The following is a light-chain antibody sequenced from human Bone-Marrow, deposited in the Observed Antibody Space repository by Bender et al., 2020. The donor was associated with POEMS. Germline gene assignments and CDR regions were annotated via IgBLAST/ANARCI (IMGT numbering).Light chain of an antibody. CDR1: RDDVGLYNL. J-gene: IGLJ1*01. CDR2: GDG. V-gene: IGLV2-23*01. CDR3: CSATRTHTYV. Sequence: QSALSQPASVSGSPGQSITISCTGTRDDVGLYNLVSWYQQYPGEVPRLLIYGDGQRPSGVSGRFSGSKSRNTASLTISGLQPEDEADYYCCSATRTHTYVFGSGTKVTVL.